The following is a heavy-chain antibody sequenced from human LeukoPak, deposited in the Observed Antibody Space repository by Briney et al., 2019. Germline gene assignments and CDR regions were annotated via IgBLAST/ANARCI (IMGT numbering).Heavy chain of an antibody. D-gene: IGHD6-19*01. CDR3: ARDTGGSGST. Sequence: GGSLRLSCAASGLTVSSNYMSWVRQAPGKGLEWVSVIYSGGTTYYADSVKGRFTISRDNSKNTVYLQMNSLRAEDTAVYYCARDTGGSGSTWGQGTLVTVSS. J-gene: IGHJ5*02. CDR1: GLTVSSNY. CDR2: IYSGGTT. V-gene: IGHV3-53*01.